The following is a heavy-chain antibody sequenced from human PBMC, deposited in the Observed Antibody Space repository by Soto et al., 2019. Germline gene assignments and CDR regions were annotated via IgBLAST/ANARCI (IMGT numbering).Heavy chain of an antibody. CDR2: INPKSGGT. CDR3: ARRGDCSSTSCRLRDYYYGMDV. CDR1: GYSFTDYH. D-gene: IGHD2-2*01. V-gene: IGHV1-2*06. Sequence: ASVKVSCKASGYSFTDYHIHWVRQAPGQGLEWLGRINPKSGGTSTAQKLQGRVTMTTDTSTSTAYMELRSLRSDDTAVYYCARRGDCSSTSCRLRDYYYGMDVWGQGTTVTVSS. J-gene: IGHJ6*02.